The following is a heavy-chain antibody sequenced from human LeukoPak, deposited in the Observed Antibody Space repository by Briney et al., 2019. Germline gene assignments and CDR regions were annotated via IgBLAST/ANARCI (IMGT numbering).Heavy chain of an antibody. D-gene: IGHD3-10*01. CDR1: GGSVSRGSYY. CDR2: IYYSGST. Sequence: PSETLSVTCTVSGGSVSRGSYYWSWIRQPPGKGLEWIAYIYYSGSTNYNPSLKSRVTISVDTSKNQFSLKLSSVTAADTAVYYCARVAVVRGLMYFDYWGQGTLVTVSS. J-gene: IGHJ4*02. CDR3: ARVAVVRGLMYFDY. V-gene: IGHV4-61*01.